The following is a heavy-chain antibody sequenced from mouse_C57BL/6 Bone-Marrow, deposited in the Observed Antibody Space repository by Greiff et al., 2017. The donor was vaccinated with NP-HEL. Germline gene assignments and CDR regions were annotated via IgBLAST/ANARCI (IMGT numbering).Heavy chain of an antibody. V-gene: IGHV1-64*01. D-gene: IGHD1-1*02. CDR3: ARGLLCLAWFAY. Sequence: VKLQQPGAELVKPGASVKLSCKASGYTFTSYWMHWVKQRPGQGLEWIGMIHPNSGSTNYNEKFKSKATLTVDKSSSTAYMQLSSLTSEDSAVYYCARGLLCLAWFAYWGQGTLVTVSA. CDR2: IHPNSGST. J-gene: IGHJ3*01. CDR1: GYTFTSYW.